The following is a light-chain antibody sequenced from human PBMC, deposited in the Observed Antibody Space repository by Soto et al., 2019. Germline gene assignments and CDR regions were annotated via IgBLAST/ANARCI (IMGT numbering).Light chain of an antibody. V-gene: IGKV1-5*03. Sequence: DIQMTQSPSTLSGSVGDRVTITGRASQTSSSSLAWYQQKPGKAPKPLIYNASTLTSGVPSRFSGSGSGTEFTLTISILQPDDVSTYYCQHYNSYSEACGQGTKLDLK. CDR3: QHYNSYSEA. J-gene: IGKJ1*01. CDR2: NAS. CDR1: QTSSSS.